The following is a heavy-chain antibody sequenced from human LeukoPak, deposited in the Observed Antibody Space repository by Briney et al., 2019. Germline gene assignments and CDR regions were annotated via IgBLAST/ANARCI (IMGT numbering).Heavy chain of an antibody. Sequence: SEILSLTCTVSGGSISSSSYYWGWIRQPPRKGLEWIGSIYYSGSTYYNPSLKSRVTISADTSKNQFSLKLSSVTAADTAVYYCARETGYCSSSSCYNYFDYWGQGTLVTVSS. CDR2: IYYSGST. D-gene: IGHD2-2*02. CDR1: GGSISSSSYY. CDR3: ARETGYCSSSSCYNYFDY. V-gene: IGHV4-39*02. J-gene: IGHJ4*02.